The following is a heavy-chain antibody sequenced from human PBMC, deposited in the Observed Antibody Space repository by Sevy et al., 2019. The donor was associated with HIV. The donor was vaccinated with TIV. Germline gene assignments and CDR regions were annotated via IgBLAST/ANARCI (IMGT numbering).Heavy chain of an antibody. Sequence: GGSVRLSCAASGFTFTNYGMHWVRQAPGKGLEWVSGISNSGANTYYADSVRGRFTVSRDNSKNTVYLQLNSLRAEDTAIYYCAKEWTLLSDWYGEFDYWGQGTIVTVSS. J-gene: IGHJ4*02. V-gene: IGHV3-23*01. CDR2: ISNSGANT. CDR1: GFTFTNYG. CDR3: AKEWTLLSDWYGEFDY. D-gene: IGHD6-19*01.